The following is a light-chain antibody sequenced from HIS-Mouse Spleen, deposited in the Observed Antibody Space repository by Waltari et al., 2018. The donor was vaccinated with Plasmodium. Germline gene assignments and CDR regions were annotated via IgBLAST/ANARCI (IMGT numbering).Light chain of an antibody. V-gene: IGLV3-10*01. Sequence: SYELTQPPPVSVSPGHTARITCSGDALPQKYAYWYQQKSGQPPVLVIYEDSKRPSGSPERFSGSSSGTMATLTISGAQVEDEADYYCYSTDSSGNHRVFGGGTKLTVL. CDR1: ALPQKY. CDR2: EDS. J-gene: IGLJ3*02. CDR3: YSTDSSGNHRV.